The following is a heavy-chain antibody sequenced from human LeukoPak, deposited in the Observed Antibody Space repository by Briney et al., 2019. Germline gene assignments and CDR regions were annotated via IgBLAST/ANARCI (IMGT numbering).Heavy chain of an antibody. CDR3: ARDTSLGATLYFFDY. V-gene: IGHV1-46*01. CDR1: GYTFTSYY. D-gene: IGHD1-26*01. Sequence: SVKVSCKASGYTFTSYYMHWVRQAPGQGLEWMGIINPSGGSTSYAQKFQGRVTMTRDMSTSTVYMELSSLRSEDTAVYYCARDTSLGATLYFFDYWGQGTLVTVSS. J-gene: IGHJ4*02. CDR2: INPSGGST.